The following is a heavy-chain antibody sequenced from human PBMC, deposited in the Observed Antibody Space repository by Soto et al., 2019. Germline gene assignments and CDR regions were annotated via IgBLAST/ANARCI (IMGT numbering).Heavy chain of an antibody. Sequence: GGSLRLSCAASGFTFSNYAMSWVRQAPGKGLEWVSAMSGSGSSTYYADSVKGRFTISRDNSRNTLYQQMNSLRAEDTAIYYCARRSAGGWSGVTYFDNWDQGTLVAVSS. J-gene: IGHJ4*02. CDR3: ARRSAGGWSGVTYFDN. V-gene: IGHV3-23*01. CDR1: GFTFSNYA. CDR2: MSGSGSST. D-gene: IGHD6-19*01.